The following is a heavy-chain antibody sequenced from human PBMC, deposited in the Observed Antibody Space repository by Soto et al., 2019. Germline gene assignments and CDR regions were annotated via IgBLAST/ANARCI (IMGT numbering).Heavy chain of an antibody. CDR2: IYYSGST. D-gene: IGHD3-22*01. CDR1: GGCVSSGSHC. J-gene: IGHJ6*02. CDR3: ARDRYYYDSSGYRKINYYYGVDV. V-gene: IGHV4-61*01. Sequence: ETLSLTCTVSGGCVSSGSHCWSWIRKPPGKGREWIGYIYYSGSTNYNPSLKSRVTISVDTSKNQFSLKLSSVTAADTAVYYCARDRYYYDSSGYRKINYYYGVDVWGLGTTVTVSS.